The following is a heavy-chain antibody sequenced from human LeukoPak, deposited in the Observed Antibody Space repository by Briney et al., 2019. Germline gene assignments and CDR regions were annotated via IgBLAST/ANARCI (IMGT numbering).Heavy chain of an antibody. D-gene: IGHD3-10*01. J-gene: IGHJ4*02. CDR1: GFRFSNSW. CDR3: ARGADHGGSYYPD. V-gene: IGHV3-74*01. Sequence: GGSLRLSCAASGFRFSNSWMYWVRQGPGKGPVWVSRMKTDGSRIEYADSVKGRFTISRDNAKNTLFLQMSSLRVEDTAVYYCARGADHGGSYYPDWGQGTRVTVSS. CDR2: MKTDGSRI.